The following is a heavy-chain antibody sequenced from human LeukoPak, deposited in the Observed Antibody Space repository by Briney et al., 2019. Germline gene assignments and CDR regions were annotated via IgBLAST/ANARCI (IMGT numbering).Heavy chain of an antibody. CDR3: GSLRRPWTFDY. J-gene: IGHJ4*02. V-gene: IGHV4-39*07. Sequence: PSETLSLTCTVSGGSISSSSYYWGWIRQPPGKGLEWIGSIYYSGSTYYNPSLKSRVTISVDTSKNQFSLKLSSVTAADTAVYYCGSLRRPWTFDYWGQGTLVTVSS. CDR2: IYYSGST. CDR1: GGSISSSSYY. D-gene: IGHD3/OR15-3a*01.